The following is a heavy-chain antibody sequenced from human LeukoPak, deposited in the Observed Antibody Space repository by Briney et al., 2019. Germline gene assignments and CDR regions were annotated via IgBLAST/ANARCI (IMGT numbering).Heavy chain of an antibody. Sequence: ASVKVSCKASGYTFTSYDINWVRQATGQGLKWMGWMNPNSGNTGYAQKFQGRVTMTRNTSISTAYMELSSLRSEDTAVYYCAREQRLGTMIVVVHGMDVWGQGTTVTVSS. J-gene: IGHJ6*02. V-gene: IGHV1-8*02. CDR2: MNPNSGNT. D-gene: IGHD3-22*01. CDR3: AREQRLGTMIVVVHGMDV. CDR1: GYTFTSYD.